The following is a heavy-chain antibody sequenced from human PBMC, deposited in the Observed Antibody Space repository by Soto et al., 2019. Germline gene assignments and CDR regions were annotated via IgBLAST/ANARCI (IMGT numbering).Heavy chain of an antibody. D-gene: IGHD6-13*01. J-gene: IGHJ5*02. CDR2: INTNTGNP. CDR1: GYTFTSYA. V-gene: IGHV7-4-1*01. CDR3: ARDFSPPPYSSSWFGSNWFDP. Sequence: GASVKVSCKASGYTFTSYAMNWVRQAPGQGLEWMGWINTNTGNPTYAQGFTGRFVFSLDTSVSTAYLQICSLKAEDTAVYYCARDFSPPPYSSSWFGSNWFDPWGQGTLVTVSS.